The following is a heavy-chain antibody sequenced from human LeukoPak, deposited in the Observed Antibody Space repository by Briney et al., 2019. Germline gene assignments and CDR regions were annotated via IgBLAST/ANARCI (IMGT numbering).Heavy chain of an antibody. CDR2: IRYGGDNK. Sequence: GGSLRLSCAASGFTFSSYGMHWVRQAPGKGLEWVTFIRYGGDNKYYADSVKGRFTISRDNAKNSLYLQMNSLRAEDTAVYYCVRDRGSGSSQTHEFFEHWGQGTLVTVSS. J-gene: IGHJ1*01. CDR1: GFTFSSYG. V-gene: IGHV3-30*02. CDR3: VRDRGSGSSQTHEFFEH. D-gene: IGHD1-26*01.